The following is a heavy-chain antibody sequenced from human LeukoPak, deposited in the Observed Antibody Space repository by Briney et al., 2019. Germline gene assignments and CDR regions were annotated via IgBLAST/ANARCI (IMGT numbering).Heavy chain of an antibody. CDR2: ISSSGGST. D-gene: IGHD3-10*01. Sequence: GGSLRLSCAASGFTFSSYAMSWVRQAPGKGLEWVSAISSSGGSTYYAASVKGRFTISRDNSKNTLYLQMNILRAEDTAVYYCAKGEMVRGVIIGYYYYMDVWGKGTTVTVS. J-gene: IGHJ6*03. CDR3: AKGEMVRGVIIGYYYYMDV. CDR1: GFTFSSYA. V-gene: IGHV3-23*01.